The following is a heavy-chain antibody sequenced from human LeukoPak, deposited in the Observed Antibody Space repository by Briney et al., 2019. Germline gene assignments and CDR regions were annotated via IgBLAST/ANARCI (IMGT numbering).Heavy chain of an antibody. V-gene: IGHV3-30*18. Sequence: GGSLRLSCAASGFTFSSYGMHWVRQAPGKGLEWVAVISYDGSNKYHADSVKGRFTISRDNSKNTLYLQMNSLRAEDTAVYYCAKNGQWELLPSDYYYGMDVWGQGTTVTVSS. D-gene: IGHD1-26*01. J-gene: IGHJ6*02. CDR2: ISYDGSNK. CDR3: AKNGQWELLPSDYYYGMDV. CDR1: GFTFSSYG.